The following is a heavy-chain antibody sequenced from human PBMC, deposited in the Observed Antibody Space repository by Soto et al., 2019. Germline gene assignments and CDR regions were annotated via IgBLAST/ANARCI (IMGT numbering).Heavy chain of an antibody. V-gene: IGHV4-4*02. CDR2: IYHSGST. D-gene: IGHD6-19*01. CDR3: ARVAVAGTRYDY. CDR1: GGSISSNNW. Sequence: QVQLQESGPGLVKPSGSLSLTCAVSGGSISSNNWWSWVRQPPGKGLEWIGEIYHSGSTNYNPSLKSRVTISLDKSKNQFSLKLCSVTAADTAVYYCARVAVAGTRYDYWGQGTLVTVSS. J-gene: IGHJ4*02.